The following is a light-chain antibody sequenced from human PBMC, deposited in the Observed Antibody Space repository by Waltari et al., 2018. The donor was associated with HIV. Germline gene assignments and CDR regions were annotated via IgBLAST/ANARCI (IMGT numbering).Light chain of an antibody. Sequence: VLLTQYPVTLFVAPCDIVTFSCRASQNIGSYLAWYQQKTGQPPSLLVYGASIRAPGIPARFTGSGSGTDFNLIIDGLQPDDCALYYCHQYNDWPRCTFGQGTKVEIK. CDR3: HQYNDWPRCT. CDR2: GAS. CDR1: QNIGSY. J-gene: IGKJ2*02. V-gene: IGKV3D-15*01.